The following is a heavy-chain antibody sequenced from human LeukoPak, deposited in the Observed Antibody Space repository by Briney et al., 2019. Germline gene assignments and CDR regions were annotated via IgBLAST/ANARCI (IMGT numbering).Heavy chain of an antibody. J-gene: IGHJ4*02. V-gene: IGHV4-59*12. CDR1: GGSISSYY. CDR2: IYYSGST. Sequence: SETLSLTCTVSGGSISSYYWSWIRQPPGKGLEWIGYIYYSGSTYYNPSLKSRVTISVDTSKNQFSLKLSSVTAADTAVYYCARETNFYYDSSGYYDYWGQGTLVTVSS. CDR3: ARETNFYYDSSGYYDY. D-gene: IGHD3-22*01.